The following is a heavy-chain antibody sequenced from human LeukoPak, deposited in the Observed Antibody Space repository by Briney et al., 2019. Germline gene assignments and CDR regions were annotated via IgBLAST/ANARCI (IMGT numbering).Heavy chain of an antibody. CDR3: VRGGAYSNSNSDY. D-gene: IGHD4-11*01. Sequence: PGGSLRLSCAASGFTFSSYGMHWVCQAPGKGLELVSRINSDGSRTTYEDSVKGRFPISRDNAKNALSLQMYSLRAEDTAVYYCVRGGAYSNSNSDYWGQGTLVTVSS. V-gene: IGHV3-74*01. CDR1: GFTFSSYG. J-gene: IGHJ4*02. CDR2: INSDGSRT.